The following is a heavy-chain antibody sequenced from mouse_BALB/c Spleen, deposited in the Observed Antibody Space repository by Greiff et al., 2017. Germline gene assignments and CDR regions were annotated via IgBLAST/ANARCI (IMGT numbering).Heavy chain of an antibody. CDR2: ISDGGSYT. Sequence: EVQGVESGGGLVKPGGSLKLSCAASGFTFSDYYMYWVRQTPAKRLEWVATISDGGSYTYYPDSVKGRFTISRDNAKNNLYLQMSSLKSEDTAMYYCARDGFDYWGQGTTLTVSS. CDR1: GFTFSDYY. CDR3: ARDGFDY. V-gene: IGHV5-4*02. J-gene: IGHJ2*01.